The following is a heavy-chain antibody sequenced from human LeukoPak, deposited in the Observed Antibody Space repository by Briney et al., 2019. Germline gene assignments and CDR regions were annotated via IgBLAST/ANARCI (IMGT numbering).Heavy chain of an antibody. CDR2: ISGSGGST. CDR3: AKDVSILTMIVETNWFDP. CDR1: GFTFSSYW. J-gene: IGHJ5*02. V-gene: IGHV3-23*01. D-gene: IGHD3-22*01. Sequence: PGGSLRLSCVASGFTFSSYWMHWVRQAPGKGLEWVSAISGSGGSTYYADSVKGRFTISRDNSKNTLYLQMNSLRAEDTAVYYCAKDVSILTMIVETNWFDPWGQGTLVTVSS.